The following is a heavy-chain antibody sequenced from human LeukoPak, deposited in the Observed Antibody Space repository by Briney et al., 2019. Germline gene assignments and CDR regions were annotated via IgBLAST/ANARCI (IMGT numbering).Heavy chain of an antibody. CDR3: ARTYCSSTSCFYFDY. CDR1: GGTFSSYA. J-gene: IGHJ4*02. CDR2: IIPILGIA. D-gene: IGHD2-2*01. V-gene: IGHV1-69*04. Sequence: SVKVSCKASGGTFSSYAISWVRQAPGQGLEWMGRIIPILGIANYAQKFQGRVTITADKSTSTAYMELSSLRSEDTAVYYCARTYCSSTSCFYFDYWGQGTLVTVSS.